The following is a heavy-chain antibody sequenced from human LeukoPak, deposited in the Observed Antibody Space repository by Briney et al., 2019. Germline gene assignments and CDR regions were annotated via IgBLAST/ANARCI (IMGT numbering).Heavy chain of an antibody. Sequence: SETLSLTCTVSGDSISTSNSYWGWIRQPPGKGLEWIGSIYYSGNTYYNASLKSRVTISVDTSKNQFSLKLTSVTAADTAVYYCARQGLRYFDWLPDGNFDYWGQGTLVTVSS. CDR2: IYYSGNT. V-gene: IGHV4-39*01. J-gene: IGHJ4*02. D-gene: IGHD3-9*01. CDR3: ARQGLRYFDWLPDGNFDY. CDR1: GDSISTSNSY.